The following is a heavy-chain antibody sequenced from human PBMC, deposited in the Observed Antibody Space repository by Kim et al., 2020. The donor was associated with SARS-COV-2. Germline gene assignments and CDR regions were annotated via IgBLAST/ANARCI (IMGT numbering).Heavy chain of an antibody. D-gene: IGHD1-1*01. Sequence: SQTLSLTCAISGDSVSSNSVAWNWVRQSPSRGLEWLGKTKYRSKWYNDYAVSVKSRITINPDTSKNHFSLQLNSVTPEDTAVYYCVRAYKWGFDYWGQGTLVTVSS. CDR1: GDSVSSNSVA. CDR3: VRAYKWGFDY. V-gene: IGHV6-1*01. CDR2: TKYRSKWYN. J-gene: IGHJ4*02.